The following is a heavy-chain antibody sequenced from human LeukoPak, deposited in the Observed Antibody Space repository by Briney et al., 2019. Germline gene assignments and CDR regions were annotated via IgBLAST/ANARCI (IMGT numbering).Heavy chain of an antibody. CDR2: ISYDGSNK. D-gene: IGHD3-10*01. Sequence: GGSLRLSCAASGFTFSSYGMHWVRQAPGKGLEWVAVISYDGSNKYYADSVKGRFTISRDNSKNTLYLQMNSLRAEDTAVYYCAKGARIWFGEEGGMDVWGQGTMVTVSS. CDR1: GFTFSSYG. CDR3: AKGARIWFGEEGGMDV. J-gene: IGHJ6*02. V-gene: IGHV3-30*18.